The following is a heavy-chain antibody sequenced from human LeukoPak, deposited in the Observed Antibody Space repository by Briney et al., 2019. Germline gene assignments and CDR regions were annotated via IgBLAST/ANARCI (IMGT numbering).Heavy chain of an antibody. CDR2: INHSGST. V-gene: IGHV4-34*01. D-gene: IGHD2-2*02. CDR1: GGSFSGYY. CDR3: AGRDCSSTSCYTRRGYFDY. Sequence: SETLSLTCADYGGSFSGYYWSWIRQPPGKGLEWIGEINHSGSTNYNPSLKSRVTISVDTSKNQFSLKLSSVTAADTAVYYCAGRDCSSTSCYTRRGYFDYWGQGTLVTVSS. J-gene: IGHJ4*02.